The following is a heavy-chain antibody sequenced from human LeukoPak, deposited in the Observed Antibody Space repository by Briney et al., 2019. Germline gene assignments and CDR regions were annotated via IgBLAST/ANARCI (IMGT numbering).Heavy chain of an antibody. CDR1: GFTFSDYY. CDR2: ISSSGSTI. D-gene: IGHD3-16*01. CDR3: ARVPHGVDY. Sequence: GSLRLSCAAPGFTFSDYYMSWIRQAPGKGLWWVSYISSSGSTIYYAESVKGRVTLSRDNAKSSLCLHMKTLRAVDTPLYYSARVPHGVDYWGQGTLVSVSS. V-gene: IGHV3-11*01. J-gene: IGHJ4*02.